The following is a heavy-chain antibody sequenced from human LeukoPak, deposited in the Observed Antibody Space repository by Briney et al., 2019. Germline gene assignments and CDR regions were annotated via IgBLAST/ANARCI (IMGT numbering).Heavy chain of an antibody. D-gene: IGHD3-10*01. Sequence: PGGSLRLSCAASGFTFSTSTMNWVRQAPGKGLEWVSSISSSNDYIYYADSVKGRFTISRDNAKNSLYLQMNSLRAEDTAVYYCARGPPITMVRVAGIKYNWFDPWGQGTLVTVSS. CDR1: GFTFSTST. CDR2: ISSSNDYI. V-gene: IGHV3-21*01. J-gene: IGHJ5*02. CDR3: ARGPPITMVRVAGIKYNWFDP.